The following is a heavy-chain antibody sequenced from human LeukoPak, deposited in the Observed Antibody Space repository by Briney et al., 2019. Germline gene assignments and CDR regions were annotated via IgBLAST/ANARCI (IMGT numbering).Heavy chain of an antibody. Sequence: GGSLRLSCAASGFTFSSYWMSWVRQAPGKGLEWVANIKQDGSEKYYVDSVKGRFTISRDNAKNSLYPQMNSLRAEDTAVYYCARDFPWDEVLNFDYWGQGTLVTVSS. CDR1: GFTFSSYW. J-gene: IGHJ4*02. CDR2: IKQDGSEK. V-gene: IGHV3-7*03. D-gene: IGHD1-26*01. CDR3: ARDFPWDEVLNFDY.